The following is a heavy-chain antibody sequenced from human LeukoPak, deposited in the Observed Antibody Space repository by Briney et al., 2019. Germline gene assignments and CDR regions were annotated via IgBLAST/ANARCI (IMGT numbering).Heavy chain of an antibody. CDR2: ISAYNGNT. D-gene: IGHD2-15*01. Sequence: ASVKVSCKASGYIFTSYGISWVRQAPGQGLEWMGWISAYNGNTNYAQKFRGRVTVTTDTSTSTAYMELNSLRSDDTAVYYCAREYCRGGVCYSVDYWGQGTLVTVSS. J-gene: IGHJ4*02. CDR1: GYIFTSYG. CDR3: AREYCRGGVCYSVDY. V-gene: IGHV1-18*01.